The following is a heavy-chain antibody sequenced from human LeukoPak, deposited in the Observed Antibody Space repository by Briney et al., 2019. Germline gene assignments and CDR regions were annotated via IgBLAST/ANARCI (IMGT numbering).Heavy chain of an antibody. V-gene: IGHV4-59*08. CDR3: ARHYGNYGPPFAP. D-gene: IGHD4-11*01. Sequence: SETLSLTCTVSGGSISSYYWSWIRQPPGKGLEWIGYIYYSGSTNYNPSLKSRVTISVDTSKNQFSLKLSSVTAADTAVYYCARHYGNYGPPFAPGAQEPLFTVPS. J-gene: IGHJ5*02. CDR2: IYYSGST. CDR1: GGSISSYY.